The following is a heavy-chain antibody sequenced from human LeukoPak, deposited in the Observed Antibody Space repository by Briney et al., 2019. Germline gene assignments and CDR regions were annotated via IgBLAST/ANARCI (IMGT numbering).Heavy chain of an antibody. CDR2: IYYSGST. J-gene: IGHJ5*02. CDR3: ARGRRVGATRSYNWFDP. D-gene: IGHD1-26*01. V-gene: IGHV4-39*07. CDR1: GGSISSSSYY. Sequence: SETLSLTCTVSGGSISSSSYYWGWIRQPPGKGLEWIGSIYYSGSTYYNPSLKSRVTISVDTSKNQFSLKLSSVTAADTAVYYCARGRRVGATRSYNWFDPWGQGTLVTVSS.